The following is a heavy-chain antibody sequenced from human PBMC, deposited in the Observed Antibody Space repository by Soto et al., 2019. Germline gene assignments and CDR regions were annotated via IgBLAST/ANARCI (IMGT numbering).Heavy chain of an antibody. CDR3: ARKLPASRLRPQNFLRPEPYGMDV. J-gene: IGHJ6*02. CDR1: GDSVSSNSAA. V-gene: IGHV6-1*01. CDR2: TYNRSKWYN. D-gene: IGHD4-17*01. Sequence: SQTLSLTCVISGDSVSSNSAAWNWIRQSPSRGLEWLGRTYNRSKWYNDYALSVKSRITINADTSKNQFSLQLSSVTPEDTAVYYCARKLPASRLRPQNFLRPEPYGMDVWGQGTTVTVSS.